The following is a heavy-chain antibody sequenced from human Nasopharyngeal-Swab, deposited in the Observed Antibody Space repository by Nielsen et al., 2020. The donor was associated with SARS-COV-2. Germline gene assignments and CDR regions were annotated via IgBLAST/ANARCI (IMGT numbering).Heavy chain of an antibody. D-gene: IGHD2-15*01. Sequence: SETLSLTCTVSSDSISGYYWSWIRQPPGKGLEWLGYIYYTGSTNYNHSLKSRVTMSVDTSKKELSLELTSMTAADTAVYYCARAGDSGVWYAFDIWGQGTRVTVSS. CDR1: SDSISGYY. CDR2: IYYTGST. J-gene: IGHJ3*02. CDR3: ARAGDSGVWYAFDI. V-gene: IGHV4-59*01.